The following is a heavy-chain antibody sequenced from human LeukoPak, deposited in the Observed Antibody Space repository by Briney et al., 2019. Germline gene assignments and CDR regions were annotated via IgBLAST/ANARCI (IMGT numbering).Heavy chain of an antibody. CDR3: AKAGPSYCSSTSCYGTPPHHFDY. D-gene: IGHD2-2*01. CDR2: ISGSGGST. Sequence: GGSLGLSCAASGFTFSSYAMSWVRQAPGKGLEWVSAISGSGGSTYYADSVKGRFTISRDNSKNTLYLQMNSLRAEDTAVYYCAKAGPSYCSSTSCYGTPPHHFDYWGQGTLVTVSS. CDR1: GFTFSSYA. J-gene: IGHJ4*02. V-gene: IGHV3-23*01.